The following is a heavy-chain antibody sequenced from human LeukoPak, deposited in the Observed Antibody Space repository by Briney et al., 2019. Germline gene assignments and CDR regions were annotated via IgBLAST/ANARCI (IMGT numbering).Heavy chain of an antibody. CDR1: GFTFSDYY. D-gene: IGHD6-19*01. J-gene: IGHJ5*02. V-gene: IGHV3-11*06. Sequence: PGGSPRLSCAASGFTFSDYYMSWIRQAPGKGLEWVSYISSSSSYTNYADSVKGRFTISRDNAKNSLYLQMNSLRAEDTAVYYCARVAGIDERWFDPWGQGTLVTVSS. CDR3: ARVAGIDERWFDP. CDR2: ISSSSSYT.